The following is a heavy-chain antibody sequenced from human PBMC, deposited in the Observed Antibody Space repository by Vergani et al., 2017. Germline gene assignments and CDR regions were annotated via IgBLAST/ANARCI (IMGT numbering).Heavy chain of an antibody. CDR2: IDPSDSYT. D-gene: IGHD6-19*01. Sequence: EVQLVESGGGLVQPGRSLRLSCAASGFTFDDYAMHWVRQAPGKGLEWMGRIDPSDSYTNYSPSFQGHVTISADKSISTAYLQWSSLKASDTAMYYCARQVAVAGKWWGPYYYYGMDVWGQGTTVTVSS. V-gene: IGHV5-10-1*01. CDR1: GFTFDDYA. CDR3: ARQVAVAGKWWGPYYYYGMDV. J-gene: IGHJ6*02.